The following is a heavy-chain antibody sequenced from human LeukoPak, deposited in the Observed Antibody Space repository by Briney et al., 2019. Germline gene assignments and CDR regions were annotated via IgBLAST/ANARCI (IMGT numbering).Heavy chain of an antibody. V-gene: IGHV4-31*03. D-gene: IGHD4-17*01. CDR3: ARDDSKKGRTTFDY. Sequence: PSETLSLTCTVSGGSISSGGYYWSWIRQPPGKGLEWIGYIYYSGSTNYNPSLKSRVTISVDTSKNQFSLKLSSVTAADTAVYYCARDDSKKGRTTFDYWGQGTLVTVSS. J-gene: IGHJ4*02. CDR2: IYYSGST. CDR1: GGSISSGGYY.